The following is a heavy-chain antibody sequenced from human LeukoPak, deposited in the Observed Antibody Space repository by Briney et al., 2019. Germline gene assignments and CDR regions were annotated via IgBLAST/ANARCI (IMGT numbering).Heavy chain of an antibody. CDR2: IKTDASEK. CDR3: TITGGH. Sequence: PGGSLRLSCETSGFIFSNCWMTWVRQAPGRGLEWVANIKTDASEKYYADSVKGRFTISRDNAKNLLYLQMNSLRGEDTAMYYCTITGGHWGQGTLVTVSS. D-gene: IGHD1-20*01. CDR1: GFIFSNCW. J-gene: IGHJ4*02. V-gene: IGHV3-7*01.